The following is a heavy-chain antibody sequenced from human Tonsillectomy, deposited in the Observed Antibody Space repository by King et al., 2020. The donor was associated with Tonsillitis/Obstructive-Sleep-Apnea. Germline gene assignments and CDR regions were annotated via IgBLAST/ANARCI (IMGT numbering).Heavy chain of an antibody. CDR1: GFTFSDYY. CDR2: IISSSSYT. Sequence: VQLVESGGGLVKPGGSLRLSCAASGFTFSDYYMSWIRQAPGEGLEWGSYIISSSSYTNYADSVKGRFTISRENAKNSLYLQMNSLRAEDTAVYYCARSYSDILTGVDYWGQGTLVTVSS. D-gene: IGHD3-9*01. J-gene: IGHJ4*02. V-gene: IGHV3-11*05. CDR3: ARSYSDILTGVDY.